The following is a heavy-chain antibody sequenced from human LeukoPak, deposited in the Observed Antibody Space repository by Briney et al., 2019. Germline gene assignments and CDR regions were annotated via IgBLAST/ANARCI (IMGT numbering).Heavy chain of an antibody. CDR1: GFTFSSYA. V-gene: IGHV3-30-3*01. Sequence: PGGSLRLSCAASGFTFSSYAMHWVRQAPGKGLEWVAVISYDGSNKYYADSVKGRFTISRDNSKNTLYLQMNSLRAEDTAVYYCARDRSGLGWLQSKHDAFDIWGQGTMVTVSS. J-gene: IGHJ3*02. CDR2: ISYDGSNK. D-gene: IGHD5-24*01. CDR3: ARDRSGLGWLQSKHDAFDI.